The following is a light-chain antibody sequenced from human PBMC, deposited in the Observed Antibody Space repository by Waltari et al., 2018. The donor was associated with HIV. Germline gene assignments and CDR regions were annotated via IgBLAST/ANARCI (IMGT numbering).Light chain of an antibody. Sequence: EIVMTQSPAPLSVSPGARANLSCRASQSVRNNLAVSQHKPGQVPRLLIYGESTRATGIPARFSGSGSGTEFTLTIISLQSEDFAVYYCQQYKNWPPWTFGQGTKVEIK. J-gene: IGKJ1*01. V-gene: IGKV3-15*01. CDR1: QSVRNN. CDR3: QQYKNWPPWT. CDR2: GES.